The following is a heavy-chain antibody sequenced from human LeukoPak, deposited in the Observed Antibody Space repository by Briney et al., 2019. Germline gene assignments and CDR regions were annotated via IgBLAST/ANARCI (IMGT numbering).Heavy chain of an antibody. CDR2: VYYIGST. CDR1: GGSISSSPYY. Sequence: SETLSLTCTVSGGSISSSPYYWGWIRQPPGKGLEWIGSVYYIGSTHYNPSLKRRVTISVDTSKNQFSLKLSSVTAADTALYFCARDDTYFYDSSGHGFDYWGQGILVTVSS. J-gene: IGHJ4*02. V-gene: IGHV4-39*07. CDR3: ARDDTYFYDSSGHGFDY. D-gene: IGHD3-22*01.